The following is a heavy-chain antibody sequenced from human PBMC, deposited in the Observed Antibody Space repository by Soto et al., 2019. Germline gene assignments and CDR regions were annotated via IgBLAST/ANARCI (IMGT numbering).Heavy chain of an antibody. V-gene: IGHV4-34*01. J-gene: IGHJ3*02. Sequence: QVQLQQWGAGLLKPSETLSLTCAVYGGFVSSGSYYWSWIRQPPGKGLEWIGEMSHSGGTHFNPSLTSRVHISVDTSKNQFSLKMSSVTAADTALYYCAPVERVTATTVGDAFDIWGPGTRVTVSS. CDR1: GGFVSSGSYY. D-gene: IGHD2-21*02. CDR2: MSHSGGT. CDR3: APVERVTATTVGDAFDI.